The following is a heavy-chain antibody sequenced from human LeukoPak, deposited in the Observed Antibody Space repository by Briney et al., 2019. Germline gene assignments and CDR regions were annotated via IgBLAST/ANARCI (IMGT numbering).Heavy chain of an antibody. J-gene: IGHJ4*02. CDR3: AKSRTTSSASSDY. D-gene: IGHD3-22*01. CDR2: INPDTAGT. CDR1: GYTFIGYY. Sequence: ASVKVSCKASGYTFIGYYINWVRQAPGQGLEWMGWINPDTAGTDSAQKFRGRVTVTRDTSISTAYMELTGLRSDDTAVYYCAKSRTTSSASSDYWGQGTLVTVSS. V-gene: IGHV1-2*02.